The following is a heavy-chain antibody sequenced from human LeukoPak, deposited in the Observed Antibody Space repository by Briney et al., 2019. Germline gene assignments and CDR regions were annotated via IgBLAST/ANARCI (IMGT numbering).Heavy chain of an antibody. V-gene: IGHV3-21*01. CDR2: ISSSSSYI. CDR1: GFTFSSYS. CDR3: ARVDKEMATMDY. J-gene: IGHJ4*02. D-gene: IGHD5-24*01. Sequence: GGSLRLSCAASGFTFSSYSMNWVRQAPGKGLEWVSSISSSSSYIYYADSVKGRSTISRDNAKNSLYLQMNSLRAEDTAVYYCARVDKEMATMDYWGQGTLVTVSS.